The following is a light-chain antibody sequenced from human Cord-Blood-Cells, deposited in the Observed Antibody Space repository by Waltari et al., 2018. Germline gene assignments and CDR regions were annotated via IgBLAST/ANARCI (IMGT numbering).Light chain of an antibody. CDR1: QSGSSN. CDR2: GAS. CDR3: QQYNNWPRHT. Sequence: EIVMTQSTATLSVSPGERATLPCRASQSGSSNLAWYQHKPSQAPRLLIYGASTTATGIPARFSGSGFGTEFTLTISSLQSEDFAVYYCQQYNNWPRHTFGQGTKLEIK. J-gene: IGKJ2*01. V-gene: IGKV3-15*01.